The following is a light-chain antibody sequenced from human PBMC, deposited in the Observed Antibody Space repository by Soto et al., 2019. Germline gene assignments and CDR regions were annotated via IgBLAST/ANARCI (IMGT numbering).Light chain of an antibody. V-gene: IGKV1-33*01. CDR2: NAS. CDR1: QDINNF. J-gene: IGKJ3*01. CDR3: QQYDNLPLT. Sequence: DIQMTQSPSSLSASVGDRVTITCQASQDINNFLNWYQQKPGTAPKLLIYNASNLETGVPSRFSGSGSGTEFTFTISSLQPEDIATYYCQQYDNLPLTFGPGTKVDFK.